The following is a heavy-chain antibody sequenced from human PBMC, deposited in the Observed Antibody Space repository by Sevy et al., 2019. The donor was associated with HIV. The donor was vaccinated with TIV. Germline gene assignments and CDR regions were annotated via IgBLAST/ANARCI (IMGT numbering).Heavy chain of an antibody. V-gene: IGHV5-51*01. CDR1: GYKFTRYW. J-gene: IGHJ6*02. Sequence: GESLKISCKGFGYKFTRYWIGWVRQMPGKGLEWMGIIYPGDSDTRYSPSFQGQVTISAEKSISTAYLQWSSLKASDTAMYYCARVDLPPGIAAAGSYYGMDVWGQGTTVTVSS. CDR3: ARVDLPPGIAAAGSYYGMDV. CDR2: IYPGDSDT. D-gene: IGHD6-13*01.